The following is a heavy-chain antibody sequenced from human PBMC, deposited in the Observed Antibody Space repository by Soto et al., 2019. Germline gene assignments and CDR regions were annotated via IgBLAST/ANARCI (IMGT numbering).Heavy chain of an antibody. Sequence: PSETLSLTCTVSGDSISRYYWSWIRQPPGKELEWIGYMYHSGSANYNPSLKSRVTMAVDTSKNQFSLNLNSVTAADTAVYYCARHLIVGSANSKFYYGMDVWGQGTTVT. CDR3: ARHLIVGSANSKFYYGMDV. D-gene: IGHD5-18*01. V-gene: IGHV4-59*08. CDR2: MYHSGSA. J-gene: IGHJ6*02. CDR1: GDSISRYY.